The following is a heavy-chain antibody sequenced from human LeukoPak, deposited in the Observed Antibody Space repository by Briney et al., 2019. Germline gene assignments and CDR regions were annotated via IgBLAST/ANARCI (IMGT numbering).Heavy chain of an antibody. D-gene: IGHD3-10*01. CDR3: ARVIDSGSYYNY. CDR2: MNPNSGNT. CDR1: GYTFTSYD. J-gene: IGHJ4*02. Sequence: ASVKVSCKASGYTFTSYDINWVRQATGQGLEWMGWMNPNSGNTGYAQKFQGRVTITRNTSISTAYMELSSLRSEDTAVYYCARVIDSGSYYNYWGQGTLVTVSS. V-gene: IGHV1-8*03.